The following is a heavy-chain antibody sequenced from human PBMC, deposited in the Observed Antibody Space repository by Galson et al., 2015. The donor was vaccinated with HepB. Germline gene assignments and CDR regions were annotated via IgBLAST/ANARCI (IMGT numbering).Heavy chain of an antibody. CDR1: GFTFSSYG. CDR3: ARTSFMSSGWYFDY. D-gene: IGHD6-19*01. V-gene: IGHV3-33*08. Sequence: SLRLSCAASGFTFSSYGMHWVRQAPGKGLEWVAVIWYDGSNKYYADSVKGRFTISRDNSKNTLYLQMNSLRAEDTAVYYCARTSFMSSGWYFDYWGQGTLVTVSS. J-gene: IGHJ4*02. CDR2: IWYDGSNK.